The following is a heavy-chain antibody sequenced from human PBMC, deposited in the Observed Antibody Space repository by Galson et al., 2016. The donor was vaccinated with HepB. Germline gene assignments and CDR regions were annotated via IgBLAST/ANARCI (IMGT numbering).Heavy chain of an antibody. V-gene: IGHV4-4*02. D-gene: IGHD3-10*02. CDR2: IYHSGST. CDR3: AGTVATGDSYVHC. Sequence: SETLSLTCAVSGVSISSSNWWSWVRQPPGKGLEWIGEIYHSGSTNYNPSLKSRITISVDKSKNQFSLKLSSVTAADTAVYYCAGTVATGDSYVHCWGQGTLVTVSS. J-gene: IGHJ4*02. CDR1: GVSISSSNW.